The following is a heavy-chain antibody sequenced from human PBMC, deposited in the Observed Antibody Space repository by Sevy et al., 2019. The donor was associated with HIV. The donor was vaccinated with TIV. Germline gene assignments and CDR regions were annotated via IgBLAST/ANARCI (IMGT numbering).Heavy chain of an antibody. J-gene: IGHJ4*02. D-gene: IGHD3-3*01. CDR3: ARGGVFGVVSWVDY. CDR2: IYYSGST. CDR1: GGSISSYY. Sequence: SETLSLTCTVSGGSISSYYWSWIRQPPGKGLEWIGYIYYSGSTNYNPSLKSRVTISVDTSKNQFSLKLSSVTAADTAVYYCARGGVFGVVSWVDYWGQGTLVTGSS. V-gene: IGHV4-59*01.